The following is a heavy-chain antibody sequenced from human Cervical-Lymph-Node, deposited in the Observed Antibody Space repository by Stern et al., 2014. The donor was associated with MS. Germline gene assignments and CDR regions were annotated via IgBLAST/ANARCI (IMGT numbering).Heavy chain of an antibody. CDR2: ISAYNGNT. Sequence: VQLVQSGAEVKKPGASVKVSCKASGYTFTSYGITWVRQAPGQGLEWMGWISAYNGNTNYAQKFQGRVTMTTDTSTSTAYMELRSLRSDDTAVYYCARAGYCSGGSCYSGSIDYWGQGTLVTVSS. V-gene: IGHV1-18*01. CDR3: ARAGYCSGGSCYSGSIDY. D-gene: IGHD2-15*01. J-gene: IGHJ4*02. CDR1: GYTFTSYG.